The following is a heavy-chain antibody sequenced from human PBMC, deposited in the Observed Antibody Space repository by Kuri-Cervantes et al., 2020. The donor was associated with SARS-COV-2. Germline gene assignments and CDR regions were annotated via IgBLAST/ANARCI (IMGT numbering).Heavy chain of an antibody. CDR2: INHSGST. J-gene: IGHJ6*02. V-gene: IGHV4-34*01. CDR1: GGSFSGYY. Sequence: GSLRLSCAVYGGSFSGYYWSWIRQPPGKGLEWIGEINHSGSTNYNPSLKSRVTISVDTSKNQFSLKLSSVTAADTAVYYCARVPFWSGYYKDYYYYGMDVWGQGTTVTVSS. D-gene: IGHD3-3*01. CDR3: ARVPFWSGYYKDYYYYGMDV.